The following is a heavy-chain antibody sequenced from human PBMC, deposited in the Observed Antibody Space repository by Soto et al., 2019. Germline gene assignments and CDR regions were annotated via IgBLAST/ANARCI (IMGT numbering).Heavy chain of an antibody. CDR3: ARDRTQRVFDY. D-gene: IGHD6-13*01. Sequence: QVQLVESGGDVVQPGRSLRLSCAASGFTFSSYAMHWVRQAPGKGLEWVAVISYDGSNKYYADSVKGRFTISRDNSKNTLYLQMNSLRAEDTAVYYCARDRTQRVFDYWGQGTLVTVSS. CDR1: GFTFSSYA. J-gene: IGHJ4*02. V-gene: IGHV3-30-3*01. CDR2: ISYDGSNK.